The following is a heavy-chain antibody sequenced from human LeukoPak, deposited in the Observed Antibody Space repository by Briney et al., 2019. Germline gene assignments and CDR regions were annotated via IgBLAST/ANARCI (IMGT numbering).Heavy chain of an antibody. CDR3: TRMTTGHDY. CDR2: INHSGYT. J-gene: IGHJ4*02. Sequence: SETLSLTCAVSGVSVDDYYWSWVRQTPGKGLEWIGEINHSGYTNDSPSLKSRVTLSIDTSRKQFSLNLRSVTVADAGIYYCTRMTTGHDYWGQGTLVTVSS. CDR1: GVSVDDYY. D-gene: IGHD4-17*01. V-gene: IGHV4-34*01.